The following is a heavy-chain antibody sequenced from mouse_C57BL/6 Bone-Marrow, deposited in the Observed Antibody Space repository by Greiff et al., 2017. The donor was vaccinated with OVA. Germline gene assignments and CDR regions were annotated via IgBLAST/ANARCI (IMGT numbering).Heavy chain of an antibody. CDR1: GYTFISYW. CDR3: ARDDGYYFDY. Sequence: QVQLQQPGAELVKPGASVKLSCKASGYTFISYWMHWVKQRPGQGLEWIGMIHPNSGSTNYNEKFKSKATLTVDKSSSTAYMQLSSLTSEDSAVYYCARDDGYYFDYWGQGTTLTVSS. D-gene: IGHD2-3*01. CDR2: IHPNSGST. J-gene: IGHJ2*01. V-gene: IGHV1-64*01.